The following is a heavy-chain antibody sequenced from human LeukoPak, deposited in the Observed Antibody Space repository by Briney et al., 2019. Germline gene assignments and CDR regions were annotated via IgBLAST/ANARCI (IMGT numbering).Heavy chain of an antibody. CDR2: IKEDGSEK. CDR3: ARDRYCSGGSCYGDAFDL. D-gene: IGHD2-15*01. Sequence: GGSLRLSCAASGFTFSSDWMSWVRQAPGKGLEWVANIKEDGSEKYYVDSVKGRFTISRDNAKNSVHLQMNSLRAADTAVYYCARDRYCSGGSCYGDAFDLWGQGTMVTVSS. J-gene: IGHJ3*01. CDR1: GFTFSSDW. V-gene: IGHV3-7*05.